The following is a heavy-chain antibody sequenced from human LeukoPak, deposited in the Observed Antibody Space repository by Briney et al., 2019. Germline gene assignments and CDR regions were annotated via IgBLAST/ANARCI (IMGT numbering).Heavy chain of an antibody. CDR3: ARGAGIEDY. D-gene: IGHD1-26*01. J-gene: IGHJ4*02. CDR2: IYHSGST. Sequence: SETLSLTCAVSGYSISSGYYWGWIRQPPGKGLEWIASIYHSGSTYYNPSFKSRVTISVDTSKNQLSLKLSSVTAADTAVYYCARGAGIEDYWGQGTLVTVSS. V-gene: IGHV4-38-2*01. CDR1: GYSISSGYY.